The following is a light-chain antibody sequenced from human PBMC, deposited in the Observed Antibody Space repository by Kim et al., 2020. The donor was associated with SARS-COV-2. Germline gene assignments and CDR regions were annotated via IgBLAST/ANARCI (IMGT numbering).Light chain of an antibody. Sequence: QRVTISCSGSSSNIGSNFVYWYQQLPGTAPKLLIYRNNQRPSGVPDRFSGSKSGTSASLAIGGLRSEDEADYYCAAWDDSLSGLYVFGTGTQLTVL. V-gene: IGLV1-47*01. J-gene: IGLJ1*01. CDR1: SSNIGSNF. CDR3: AAWDDSLSGLYV. CDR2: RNN.